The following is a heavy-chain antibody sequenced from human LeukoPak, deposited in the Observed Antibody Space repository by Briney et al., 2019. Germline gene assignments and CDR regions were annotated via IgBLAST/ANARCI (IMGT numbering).Heavy chain of an antibody. J-gene: IGHJ3*02. CDR2: IYDGGKT. Sequence: SETLSLTCSVSGGFFSSYFWNWIRQPAGKGLEWVGHIYDGGKTNYNPSLRGRATISVDTSSNQFSLELRSVTAADTAVYYCARDYIVETGVVAFDIWGQGTMVTVSS. CDR3: ARDYIVETGVVAFDI. V-gene: IGHV4-4*07. CDR1: GGFFSSYF. D-gene: IGHD5-12*01.